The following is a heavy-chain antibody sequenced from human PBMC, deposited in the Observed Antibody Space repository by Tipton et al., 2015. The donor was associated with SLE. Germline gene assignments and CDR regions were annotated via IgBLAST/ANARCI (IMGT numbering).Heavy chain of an antibody. Sequence: SLRLSCAASGFTFSSYGMHWVRQAPGKGLEWVAVIWYDGSNKYYADSVKGRFTISRDNSKNTLYLQMNSLRAEDTAVYYCAKDASRRENWYFGLWGRGTLVTVSS. V-gene: IGHV3-30*18. CDR1: GFTFSSYG. D-gene: IGHD1-26*01. J-gene: IGHJ2*01. CDR3: AKDASRRENWYFGL. CDR2: IWYDGSNK.